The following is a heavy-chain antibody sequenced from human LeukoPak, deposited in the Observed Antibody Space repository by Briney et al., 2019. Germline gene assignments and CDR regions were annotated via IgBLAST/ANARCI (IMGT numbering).Heavy chain of an antibody. V-gene: IGHV1-2*02. J-gene: IGHJ5*02. Sequence: GASVNVSCKASGYTFTGFYIHWVRQAPGQGLEWLGLIKPNNGDTNYAQKFQGRVTMTRDTSITTAYMELNRLKSDDTAVYYCVRDRPHNWFDPWGQGTLVTVSS. CDR3: VRDRPHNWFDP. CDR2: IKPNNGDT. CDR1: GYTFTGFY.